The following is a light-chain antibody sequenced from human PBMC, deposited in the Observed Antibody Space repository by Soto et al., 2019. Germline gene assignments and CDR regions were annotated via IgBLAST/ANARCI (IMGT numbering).Light chain of an antibody. V-gene: IGLV4-69*01. CDR2: LSSDASH. CDR3: QTWGTGIQV. Sequence: QSVLTQSPSASASLGASVKLTCTLSSGHSSYAIAWHQQQPEKGPRYLMKLSSDASHSKGDGIPDRFSGSSSGAERYLTISSLQSEDEADYYCQTWGTGIQVFGGGTKLTVL. J-gene: IGLJ3*02. CDR1: SGHSSYA.